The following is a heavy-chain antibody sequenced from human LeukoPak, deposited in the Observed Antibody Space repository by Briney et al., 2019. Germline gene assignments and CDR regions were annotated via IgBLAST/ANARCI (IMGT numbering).Heavy chain of an antibody. V-gene: IGHV3-30*18. CDR1: GFTFSSYG. Sequence: GGSLRLSCAASGFTFSSYGMHCVRQAPGKGLEWVAVISYDGSNKYYADSVKGRFTISRDNSKNTLYLQMNSLRAEDTAVYYCAKETFFSGSYYAYWGQGTLVTVSS. CDR2: ISYDGSNK. J-gene: IGHJ4*02. D-gene: IGHD1-26*01. CDR3: AKETFFSGSYYAY.